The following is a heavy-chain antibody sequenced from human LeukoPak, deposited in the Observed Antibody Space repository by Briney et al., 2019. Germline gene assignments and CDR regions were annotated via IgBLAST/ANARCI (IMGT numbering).Heavy chain of an antibody. CDR1: GGSISSGSYY. CDR3: ARGGPWFGVYFDY. Sequence: SETLSLTCTVSGGSISSGSYYWSWIRQPAGKGLEWIGRIYTSGSTNYNPSLKSRVTISVDTSKNQFSLKLSSVTAADTAVYYCARGGPWFGVYFDYWGQGTLVTVSS. CDR2: IYTSGST. V-gene: IGHV4-61*02. J-gene: IGHJ4*02. D-gene: IGHD3-10*01.